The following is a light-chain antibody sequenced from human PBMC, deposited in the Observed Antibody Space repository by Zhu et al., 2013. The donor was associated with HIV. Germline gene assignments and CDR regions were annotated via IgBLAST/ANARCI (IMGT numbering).Light chain of an antibody. CDR3: GTWDSSLSAYV. V-gene: IGLV1-51*01. Sequence: QSVLTQPPSVSAAPGRKVTISCSGSSSNIGNNYVSWYQQLPGTAPKLLIYYNNKRPSGIPDRFSGSKSGTSATLGITGLQTGDEADYYCGTWDSSLSAYVFGTGTKVTVL. J-gene: IGLJ1*01. CDR2: YNN. CDR1: SSNIGNNY.